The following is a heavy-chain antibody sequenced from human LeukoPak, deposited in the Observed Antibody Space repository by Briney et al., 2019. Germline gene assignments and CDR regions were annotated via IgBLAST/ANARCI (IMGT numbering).Heavy chain of an antibody. D-gene: IGHD4-23*01. Sequence: SETLSLTCTVSGGSISSSGYYCNWIRRPAGKGLEWIGRIFTTGSTTYNPSLKSRLTMSVDTTKNQFSLKLNSVTAADTAVYYCARQASGGGRVPFDYWGQGTLVAVSS. CDR1: GGSISSSGYY. CDR3: ARQASGGGRVPFDY. CDR2: IFTTGST. J-gene: IGHJ4*02. V-gene: IGHV4-61*02.